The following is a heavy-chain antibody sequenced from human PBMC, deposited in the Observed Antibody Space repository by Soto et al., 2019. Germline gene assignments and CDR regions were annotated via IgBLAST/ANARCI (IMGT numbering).Heavy chain of an antibody. CDR3: AKVITGIVHYYYYGMDV. CDR1: GFTFSSYA. CDR2: ISGSGGST. D-gene: IGHD1-20*01. J-gene: IGHJ6*02. V-gene: IGHV3-23*01. Sequence: EVQLLESGGGLVQPGGSLRLSCAASGFTFSSYAMSWVRQAPGKGLEWVSAISGSGGSTYYADSVKGRFTISRDNSKNTLYLQMNSLRAEDTAVYYCAKVITGIVHYYYYGMDVWGQGTTVTVSS.